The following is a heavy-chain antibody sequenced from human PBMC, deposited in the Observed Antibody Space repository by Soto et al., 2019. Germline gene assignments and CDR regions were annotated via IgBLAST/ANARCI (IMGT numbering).Heavy chain of an antibody. V-gene: IGHV1-2*02. J-gene: IGHJ3*02. Sequence: ASVKVSCKASGYTFTGYYMHWVRQAPGQGLEWMGWINPNSGGTNYAQKFQGRVTMTRDTSISTAYMELSRLRSDDTAVYYCATQRHYYDSSGYYGAFDIWGQGTMVIVSS. D-gene: IGHD3-22*01. CDR1: GYTFTGYY. CDR3: ATQRHYYDSSGYYGAFDI. CDR2: INPNSGGT.